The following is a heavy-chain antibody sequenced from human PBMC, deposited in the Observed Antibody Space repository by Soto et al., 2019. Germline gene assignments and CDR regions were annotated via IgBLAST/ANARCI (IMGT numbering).Heavy chain of an antibody. CDR1: ESTLSSHW. Sequence: EVQLVESGGGLVQPEGSLRLSCTASESTLSSHWMHWVRQAPGKGLVWVSRINSDGSSTTYADSVKGRFTISRDNAKNTMYLQMNSLRAEDTAVYYCASGLEERGRPRVIWGQGTLVTVSS. J-gene: IGHJ3*02. CDR2: INSDGSST. V-gene: IGHV3-74*03. CDR3: ASGLEERGRPRVI. D-gene: IGHD3-16*01.